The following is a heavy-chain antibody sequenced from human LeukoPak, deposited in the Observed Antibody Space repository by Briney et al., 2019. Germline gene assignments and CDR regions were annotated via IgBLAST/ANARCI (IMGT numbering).Heavy chain of an antibody. CDR2: IYSSGGT. CDR1: GFTVSNNY. Sequence: PGGSLRLSCAASGFTVSNNYMSWVRQAPGKGLEWVSIIYSSGGTYYADSVKGRFTISRDNSKNTLYLQMNSLRAEDTAVYYCARLRTNFFDYWGQGILVTVSS. J-gene: IGHJ4*02. CDR3: ARLRTNFFDY. V-gene: IGHV3-66*01. D-gene: IGHD1-7*01.